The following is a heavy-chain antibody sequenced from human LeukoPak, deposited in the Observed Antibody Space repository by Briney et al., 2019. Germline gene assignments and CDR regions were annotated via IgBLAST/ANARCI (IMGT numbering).Heavy chain of an antibody. CDR2: ISSSGSTI. D-gene: IGHD1-26*01. J-gene: IGHJ4*02. CDR1: GFTFSSYE. Sequence: GGSLRLSCAASGFTFSSYEMNWVRQAPGKGLEWVSYISSSGSTIYYADSVKGRFTISRDNAKNSLYLQMNSLRAEDTAVYYCEREGGTSGYYFDYWGQGTLVTVSS. V-gene: IGHV3-48*03. CDR3: EREGGTSGYYFDY.